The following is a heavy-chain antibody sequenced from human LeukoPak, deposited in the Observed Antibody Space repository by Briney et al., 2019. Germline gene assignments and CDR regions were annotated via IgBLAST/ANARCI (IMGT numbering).Heavy chain of an antibody. CDR1: GFTFGDYA. CDR3: TRDLRAYYDSSGYPMFDY. V-gene: IGHV3-49*04. CDR2: IRSKAYGGTT. J-gene: IGHJ4*02. Sequence: PGGSLRLSCTASGFTFGDYAMSWVRQAPGKGLEWVGFIRSKAYGGTTEYAASVKGRFTISRDDSKSIAYLQMNSLKTEDTAVYYCTRDLRAYYDSSGYPMFDYWGQGTLVTVSS. D-gene: IGHD3-22*01.